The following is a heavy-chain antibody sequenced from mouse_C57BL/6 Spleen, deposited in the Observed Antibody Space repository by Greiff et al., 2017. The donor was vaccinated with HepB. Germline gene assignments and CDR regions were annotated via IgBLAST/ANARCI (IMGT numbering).Heavy chain of an antibody. V-gene: IGHV5-15*01. CDR3: ARYYDYDYAMDY. CDR2: ISNLAYSI. Sequence: DVQLVESGGGLVQPGGSLKLSCAASGFTFSDYGMAWVRQAPRKGPEWVAFISNLAYSIYYADTVTGRFTIFRENAKNTLYLEMSSLRSEDTAMYYCARYYDYDYAMDYWGQGTSVTVSS. J-gene: IGHJ4*01. CDR1: GFTFSDYG. D-gene: IGHD2-4*01.